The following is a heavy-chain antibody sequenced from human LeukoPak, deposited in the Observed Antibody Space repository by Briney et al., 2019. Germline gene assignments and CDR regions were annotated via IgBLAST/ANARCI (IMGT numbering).Heavy chain of an antibody. CDR2: IYYSGST. CDR1: GGSFSSYY. D-gene: IGHD3-10*01. J-gene: IGHJ3*02. CDR3: ARDRRGAFDI. Sequence: SETLSLTCAVYGGSFSSYYWGWIRQPPGKGLEWIGSIYYSGSTYYNPSLKSRVTISVDTSKNQFSLKLSSVTAADTAVYYCARDRRGAFDIWGQGTMVTVSS. V-gene: IGHV4-39*07.